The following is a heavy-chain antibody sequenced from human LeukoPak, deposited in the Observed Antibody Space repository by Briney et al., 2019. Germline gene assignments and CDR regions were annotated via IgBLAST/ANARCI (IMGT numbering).Heavy chain of an antibody. Sequence: ASVKVSCKASGYIFTDYYMHWVRQAPGQGLEWMGWINLNSGGTNYAQKFQGRVTLTRDTSINTAYMEPSRLRSDDTAEYYCAAWAGGNAAVALFDYWGQGSLVAVSP. V-gene: IGHV1-2*02. CDR3: AAWAGGNAAVALFDY. CDR2: INLNSGGT. J-gene: IGHJ4*02. D-gene: IGHD6-13*01. CDR1: GYIFTDYY.